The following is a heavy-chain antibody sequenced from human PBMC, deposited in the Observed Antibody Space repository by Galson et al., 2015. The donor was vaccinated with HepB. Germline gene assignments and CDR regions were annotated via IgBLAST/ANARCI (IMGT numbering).Heavy chain of an antibody. CDR3: ARAKFPMTTVVTREYYFDY. CDR2: IYSGGST. Sequence: SLRLSCAASGFTVSSNYMSWVRQAPGKGLEWVSVIYSGGSTYYADSVKGRFTISRDNSKNTLYLRMNSLRAEDTAVYYCARAKFPMTTVVTREYYFDYWGQGTLVTVSS. D-gene: IGHD4-23*01. V-gene: IGHV3-53*01. CDR1: GFTVSSNY. J-gene: IGHJ4*02.